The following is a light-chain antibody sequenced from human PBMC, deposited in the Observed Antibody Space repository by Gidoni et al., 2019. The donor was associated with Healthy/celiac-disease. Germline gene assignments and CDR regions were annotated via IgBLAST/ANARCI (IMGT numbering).Light chain of an antibody. J-gene: IGLJ2*01. Sequence: SSELTQDPAVSVALGQTVTITCQGDSLRSYYAAWFQQKPGQAPVLIIYGKNNRPSGIPDRFSGSSSGKTASLTIAGAQVEDEADYYCDSRDTSGNHVIFGGGTKLTVL. CDR1: SLRSYY. V-gene: IGLV3-19*01. CDR3: DSRDTSGNHVI. CDR2: GKN.